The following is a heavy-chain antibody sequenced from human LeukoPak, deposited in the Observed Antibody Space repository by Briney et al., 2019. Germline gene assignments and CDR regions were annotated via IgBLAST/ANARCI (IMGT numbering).Heavy chain of an antibody. CDR2: IRSKAYGGTT. D-gene: IGHD3-3*01. CDR1: GFTFGDYA. V-gene: IGHV3-49*04. Sequence: PGGSLILSCTASGFTFGDYAMSWVRQAPGKGLEWVGFIRSKAYGGTTEYAASVKGRFTISRDDSKSIAYLQMNSLKTEDTAVYYCTRTPYDFSDYWGQGTLVTVSS. J-gene: IGHJ4*02. CDR3: TRTPYDFSDY.